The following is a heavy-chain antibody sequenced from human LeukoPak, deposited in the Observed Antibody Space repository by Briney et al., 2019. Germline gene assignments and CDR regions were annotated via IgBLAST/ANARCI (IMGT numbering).Heavy chain of an antibody. Sequence: ASVKVSRKASGYTFTGYYMHWVRQAPGQGLEWMGWINPNSGGTNYAQKFQGRVTMTRDTSISTAYMELSRLRSDDTAVYYCARGRITMVRGATAPGYWGQGTLFTVSS. V-gene: IGHV1-2*02. J-gene: IGHJ4*02. CDR3: ARGRITMVRGATAPGY. CDR2: INPNSGGT. D-gene: IGHD3-10*01. CDR1: GYTFTGYY.